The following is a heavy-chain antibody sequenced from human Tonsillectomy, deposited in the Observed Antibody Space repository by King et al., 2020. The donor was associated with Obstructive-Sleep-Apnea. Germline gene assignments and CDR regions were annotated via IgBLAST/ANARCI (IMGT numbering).Heavy chain of an antibody. V-gene: IGHV3-23*04. CDR1: GFTFSSYA. J-gene: IGHJ4*02. Sequence: VQLVESGGGLVQPGGSLRLSCAASGFTFSSYAMSWVRQAAGKGLEWVSTISGSDGRTYYADSVRGRFTISRDNSKNTLYLQMNSLGGEDTAVYYCAKVRDDYIWGNYGYSCYFDYWGQGTLVTVSS. CDR2: ISGSDGRT. CDR3: AKVRDDYIWGNYGYSCYFDY. D-gene: IGHD3-16*01.